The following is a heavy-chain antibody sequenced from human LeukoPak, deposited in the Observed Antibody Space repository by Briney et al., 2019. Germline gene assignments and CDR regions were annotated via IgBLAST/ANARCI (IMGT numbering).Heavy chain of an antibody. D-gene: IGHD3-9*01. CDR2: INHNGEAI. CDR1: GFPFSSHV. Sequence: GGSLRLSCAASGFPFSSHVLSWVRQAPGKGLEWIAYINHNGEAIYYPDFVKGRFIISRDNAKNSLFVQRNDLRDEDTAVYYCARDYDWAFDFWGQGTRVTVSS. CDR3: ARDYDWAFDF. J-gene: IGHJ4*02. V-gene: IGHV3-48*02.